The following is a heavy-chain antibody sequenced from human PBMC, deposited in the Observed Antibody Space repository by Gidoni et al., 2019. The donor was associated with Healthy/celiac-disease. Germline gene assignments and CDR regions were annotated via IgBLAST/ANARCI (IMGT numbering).Heavy chain of an antibody. CDR3: ARGGGCSSTSCYVHWFDP. J-gene: IGHJ5*02. Sequence: QVQPVQSGSELKKPGASVKVSCKHSGYPFTSYATNWGRQAPGQGLGWMGWINTNAGNPTYARGFTVRFVFSLDTSVSTAYLQISSLKAEDTAVYYCARGGGCSSTSCYVHWFDPWGQGTLVTVSS. V-gene: IGHV7-4-1*02. D-gene: IGHD2-2*01. CDR1: GYPFTSYA. CDR2: INTNAGNP.